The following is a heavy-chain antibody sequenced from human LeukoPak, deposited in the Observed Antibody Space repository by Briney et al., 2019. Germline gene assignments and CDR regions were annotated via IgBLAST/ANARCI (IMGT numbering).Heavy chain of an antibody. J-gene: IGHJ4*02. CDR2: INREWRST. Sequence: PGGSLRLSCAGSGCTYSSYWMHWVRQAPGKGLAGVSRINREWRSTSYADSVKGRFTISRHNANNTLYLQANKLRADHTPGYYFPSRLVLLGGQGTLVSVS. D-gene: IGHD2-8*01. V-gene: IGHV3-74*01. CDR3: PSRLVLL. CDR1: GCTYSSYW.